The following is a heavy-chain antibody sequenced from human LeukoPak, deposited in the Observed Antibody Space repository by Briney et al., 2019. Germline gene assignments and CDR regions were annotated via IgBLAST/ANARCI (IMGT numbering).Heavy chain of an antibody. CDR1: GGSISSHF. J-gene: IGHJ4*02. CDR2: IYYSGST. Sequence: SETLSLTCTVSGGSISSHFWNWIRQPPGKGLEWIGYIYYSGSTNYNPSLKSRVTISVDRSKNQFSLKMSSVTAADTAVYYCARDLDAGDGYNYDSWGQGTLVTVSS. V-gene: IGHV4-59*11. D-gene: IGHD5-24*01. CDR3: ARDLDAGDGYNYDS.